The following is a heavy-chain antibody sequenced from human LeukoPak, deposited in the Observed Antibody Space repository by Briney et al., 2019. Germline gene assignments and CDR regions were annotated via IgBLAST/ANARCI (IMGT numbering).Heavy chain of an antibody. V-gene: IGHV4-38-2*02. J-gene: IGHJ5*02. CDR1: DYSITSDYY. CDR2: IYHSGST. CDR3: ARENTSGTNWFDP. Sequence: PSETLSLTCGVSDYSITSDYYWGWIRQPPGKGLEWIGSIYHSGSTYYNPSLKSRVTISVDTSKNQFSLKLTSVTAADTALYYCARENTSGTNWFDPWGQGTLVTVS. D-gene: IGHD3-10*01.